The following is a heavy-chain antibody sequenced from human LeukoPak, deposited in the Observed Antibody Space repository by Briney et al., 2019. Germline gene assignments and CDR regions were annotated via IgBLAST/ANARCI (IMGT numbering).Heavy chain of an antibody. D-gene: IGHD3-22*01. CDR2: IIPILGIA. CDR3: ASTYYYDSSGYYWDFDY. Sequence: SVKVSCKASGGTFSSYAISWVRQAPGQGLEWMGRIIPILGIANYAQKFQGRVTITADKSTSTAYMELSSLRSEDTAVYYCASTYYYDSSGYYWDFDYWGQGTLVTVSS. J-gene: IGHJ4*02. V-gene: IGHV1-69*04. CDR1: GGTFSSYA.